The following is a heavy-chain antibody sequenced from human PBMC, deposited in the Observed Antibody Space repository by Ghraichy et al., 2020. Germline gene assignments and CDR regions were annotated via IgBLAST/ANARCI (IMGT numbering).Heavy chain of an antibody. CDR3: ASTISKNAFDI. J-gene: IGHJ3*02. CDR1: GGSFSGYY. CDR2: IKHSGST. D-gene: IGHD2/OR15-2a*01. Sequence: SETLSLTCAVYGGSFSGYYWSWIRQPPGKGLEWIGEIKHSGSTNYNPSLKSRVTISVDTSKNQFSLKLSSVTAADTAVYYCASTISKNAFDIWGQGTMVTVSS. V-gene: IGHV4-34*01.